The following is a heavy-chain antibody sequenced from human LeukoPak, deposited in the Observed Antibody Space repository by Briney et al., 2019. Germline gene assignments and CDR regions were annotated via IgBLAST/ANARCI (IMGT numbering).Heavy chain of an antibody. CDR2: INHSGST. Sequence: KPSETLSLTXAVYGGSFSGYYWSWIRQPPGKGLEWIGEINHSGSTNYNPSLKSRVTISVDTSKNQFSLKLSSVTAADTAVYYCAKTRSCYYYYMDVWGKGTKVTVSS. V-gene: IGHV4-34*01. CDR1: GGSFSGYY. CDR3: AKTRSCYYYYMDV. J-gene: IGHJ6*03.